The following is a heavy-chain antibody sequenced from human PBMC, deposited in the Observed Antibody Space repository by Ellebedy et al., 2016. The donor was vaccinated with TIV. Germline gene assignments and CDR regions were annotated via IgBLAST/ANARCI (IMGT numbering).Heavy chain of an antibody. J-gene: IGHJ6*02. CDR1: GFTFSSYA. Sequence: GGSLRLSCAASGFTFSSYAMSWVRQAPGKGLEWVSAISGSGGSTYYADSVKGRFTISRDNAKNSLYLQMNSLRAEDTAVYYCARDRDLDYYYYYGMDVWGQGTTVTVSS. D-gene: IGHD1-1*01. CDR2: ISGSGGST. CDR3: ARDRDLDYYYYYGMDV. V-gene: IGHV3-23*01.